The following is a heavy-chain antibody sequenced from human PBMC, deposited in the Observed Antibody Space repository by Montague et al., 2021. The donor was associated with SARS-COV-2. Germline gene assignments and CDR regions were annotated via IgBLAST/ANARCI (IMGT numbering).Heavy chain of an antibody. Sequence: SETLSLTCSVSGGSISSSYWSWIRQPAGKGLEWIGYIYHYGSAKYNPSLKSRVTISVDTSKNQFSLKLSSVTAVDTAVYYCARHANWYWYYFDYWGQGTLVTVSS. CDR3: ARHANWYWYYFDY. V-gene: IGHV4-59*08. CDR1: GGSISSSY. CDR2: IYHYGSA. D-gene: IGHD7-27*01. J-gene: IGHJ4*02.